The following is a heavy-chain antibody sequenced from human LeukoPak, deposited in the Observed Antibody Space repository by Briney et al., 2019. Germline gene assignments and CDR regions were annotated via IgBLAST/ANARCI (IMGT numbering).Heavy chain of an antibody. CDR1: GFTFSSYG. J-gene: IGHJ6*02. Sequence: GGSLRLSCAASGFTFSSYGMHWVRQAPGKGLEWVAVIWYDGSNKYYADSVKGRFTISRDNSKNTLYLQMNSLRAEDTAVYYCARESVDCSGGSCYSDSYYYYGMDVWGQGTTVTVSS. V-gene: IGHV3-33*01. D-gene: IGHD2-15*01. CDR3: ARESVDCSGGSCYSDSYYYYGMDV. CDR2: IWYDGSNK.